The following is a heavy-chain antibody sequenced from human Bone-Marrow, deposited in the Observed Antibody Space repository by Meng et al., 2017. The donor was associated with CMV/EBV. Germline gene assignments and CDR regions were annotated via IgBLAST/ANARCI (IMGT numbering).Heavy chain of an antibody. CDR1: GYTFTGYY. CDR2: INPNSGGT. V-gene: IGHV1-2*02. CDR3: ARSEGYYYYGMDV. J-gene: IGHJ6*02. Sequence: ASVKVSCKASGYTFTGYYMHWVRQAPGQGLEWMGWINPNSGGTNYAQKFQGRVTMTRDTSISTAYMELSRLRSDDTVVYYCARSEGYYYYGMDVWGQGNTVTVSS.